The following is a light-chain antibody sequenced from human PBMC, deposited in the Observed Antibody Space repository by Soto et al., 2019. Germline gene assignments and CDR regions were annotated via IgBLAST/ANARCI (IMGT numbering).Light chain of an antibody. V-gene: IGKV2D-29*01. CDR3: MRSVDNLT. CDR2: EVS. J-gene: IGKJ2*01. Sequence: DIVMTQTPLSLSVTPGQSASISCKSSRSLLHSNGRTYLSWYVQKSGQTPQRLIHEVSVRFTGVLYRFSGNGSGTDFTLKISRVETEDAGIFYCMRSVDNLTFGQGTKLEIK. CDR1: RSLLHSNGRTY.